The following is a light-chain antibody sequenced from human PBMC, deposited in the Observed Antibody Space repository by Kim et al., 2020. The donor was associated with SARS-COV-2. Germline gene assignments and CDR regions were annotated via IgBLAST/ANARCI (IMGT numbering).Light chain of an antibody. CDR2: GTS. V-gene: IGKV3-20*01. CDR3: QQYDNSPYT. CDR1: QSVASNH. Sequence: LSPGERATPSCRASQSVASNHIAWFQQKPGQTPRLLIYGTSSRVTGISDRFSASGSGTDFTLTISRLEPEDFAVYYCQQYDNSPYTFGQGTKLEIK. J-gene: IGKJ2*01.